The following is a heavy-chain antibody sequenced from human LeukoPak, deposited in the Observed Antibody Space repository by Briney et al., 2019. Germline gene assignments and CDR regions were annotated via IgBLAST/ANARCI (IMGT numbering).Heavy chain of an antibody. D-gene: IGHD6-13*01. CDR2: IYTSGST. J-gene: IGHJ3*02. Sequence: PSETLSLTCTVSGGSISSYYWSWIRQPAGKGLEWIGRIYTSGSTNYNPSLKSRVTMSVDTSKNQFSLKLSSVTAADTAVYYCARDLRARYSSSDDAFDIWGQGTMVTVSS. CDR1: GGSISSYY. V-gene: IGHV4-4*07. CDR3: ARDLRARYSSSDDAFDI.